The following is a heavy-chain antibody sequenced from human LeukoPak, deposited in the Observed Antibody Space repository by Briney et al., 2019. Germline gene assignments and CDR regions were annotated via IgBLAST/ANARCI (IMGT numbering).Heavy chain of an antibody. CDR2: IWYDGSNK. Sequence: GGSLRLSCAASGFTFNNYAMHWVCQAPGKGLEWVTTIWYDGSNKYYGDSVKGRFTISRDNSKSTLYLQMNSLRAEDTAVYYCARDKGNHPYNWFDPWGQGTLVTVSS. V-gene: IGHV3-33*01. D-gene: IGHD1-14*01. J-gene: IGHJ5*02. CDR3: ARDKGNHPYNWFDP. CDR1: GFTFNNYA.